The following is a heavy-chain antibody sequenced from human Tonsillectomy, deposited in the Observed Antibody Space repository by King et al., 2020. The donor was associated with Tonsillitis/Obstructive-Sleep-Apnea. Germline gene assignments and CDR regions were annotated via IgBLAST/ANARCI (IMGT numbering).Heavy chain of an antibody. J-gene: IGHJ4*02. CDR2: IRPYNGPT. V-gene: IGHV1-18*01. CDR1: GYTFPNYG. D-gene: IGHD3-22*01. CDR3: ARDSMSHYYDSSGYYTFDY. Sequence: VQLVESGAEVKKPGASVKVSCKASGYTFPNYGISWVRQAPGQGLEWMGWIRPYNGPTNYAQKLQARVTMTTDTSTSTAYMGLRSLRYDDTAVYYCARDSMSHYYDSSGYYTFDYWGQGTLVTVSS.